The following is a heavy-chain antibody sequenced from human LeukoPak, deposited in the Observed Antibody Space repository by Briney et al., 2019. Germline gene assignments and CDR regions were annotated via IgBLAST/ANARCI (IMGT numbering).Heavy chain of an antibody. Sequence: PSETLSLTCTVSGGSISSSSYYWGWIRQPPGKGLEWIGSIYYSGSTYYNPSLKGRVTISVDTSKNQFSLKLSSVTAADTAVYYCARPRYCSSTSCYPQGGWFDPWGQGTLVTVSS. D-gene: IGHD2-2*01. CDR2: IYYSGST. CDR3: ARPRYCSSTSCYPQGGWFDP. J-gene: IGHJ5*02. CDR1: GGSISSSSYY. V-gene: IGHV4-39*01.